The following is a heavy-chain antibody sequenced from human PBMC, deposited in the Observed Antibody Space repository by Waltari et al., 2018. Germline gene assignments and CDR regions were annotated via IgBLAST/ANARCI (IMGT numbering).Heavy chain of an antibody. Sequence: EVQLVESGGGLVQPGGSLRLSCAASGFTFSNYEMNWVRQAPGKGREWVSYISSSGGTMFYAESVRGRFTISRDNAKNSLYLQMNTMRAEDTAVYYCARDLPAADIDYWGQGTLVTVSS. V-gene: IGHV3-48*03. J-gene: IGHJ4*02. CDR1: GFTFSNYE. CDR3: ARDLPAADIDY. D-gene: IGHD2-2*01. CDR2: ISSSGGTM.